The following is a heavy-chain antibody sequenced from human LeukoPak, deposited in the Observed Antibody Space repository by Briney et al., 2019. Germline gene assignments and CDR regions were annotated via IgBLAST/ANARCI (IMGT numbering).Heavy chain of an antibody. V-gene: IGHV3-43*01. CDR1: GFTFDDYT. D-gene: IGHD4-23*01. CDR3: AKEVRPRLVYYYYMDV. Sequence: SGGSLRLSCAASGFTFDDYTMHWVRHAPGKGLEWVSLISWDGGSTYYADSVKGRFTISRDNSKNSLYLQMNSLRTEDTALYYCAKEVRPRLVYYYYMDVWGKGTTVTVSS. CDR2: ISWDGGST. J-gene: IGHJ6*03.